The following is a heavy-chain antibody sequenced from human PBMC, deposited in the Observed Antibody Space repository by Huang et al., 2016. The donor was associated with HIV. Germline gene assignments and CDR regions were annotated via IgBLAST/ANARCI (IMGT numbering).Heavy chain of an antibody. D-gene: IGHD3-10*01. V-gene: IGHV4-4*07. Sequence: VQLQESGPGLVKPSETVSVSCTILGGSITGFYWSWIRQPAGKGLEWIGRVYTSGSTDYNPSLKGRVKMSMDTSRNQFSLNVTSVTAADTAMYYCATDYGDAFDVWGQGTMVTVSS. CDR1: GGSITGFY. J-gene: IGHJ3*01. CDR3: ATDYGDAFDV. CDR2: VYTSGST.